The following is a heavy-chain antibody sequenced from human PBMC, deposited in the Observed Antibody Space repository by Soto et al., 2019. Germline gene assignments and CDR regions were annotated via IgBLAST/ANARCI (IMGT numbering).Heavy chain of an antibody. CDR1: GGSISSGGYS. CDR3: AAGGGLPRYY. CDR2: IYHSGST. D-gene: IGHD5-12*01. Sequence: QLQLQESGSGLVKPSQTLSLTCAVSGGSISSGGYSWSWIRQPPGKGLEWIGYIYHSGSTYYNPSLKSRVTISVDRSKNQCSLKVSSVTAADTAVDYCAAGGGLPRYYWGQGTLVTVSS. V-gene: IGHV4-30-2*01. J-gene: IGHJ4*02.